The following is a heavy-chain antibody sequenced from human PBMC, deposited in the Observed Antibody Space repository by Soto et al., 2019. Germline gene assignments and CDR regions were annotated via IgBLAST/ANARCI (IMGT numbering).Heavy chain of an antibody. Sequence: ASVKVSCKASGYTFTSYDINWVRQATGQGLERMGWMNPNSGNTGYAQKFQGRVTMTRNTSISTAYMELSSLRSEDTAVYYCARGPQNYDILTGYYTYYYYYMDVWGKGTTVTVSS. CDR3: ARGPQNYDILTGYYTYYYYYMDV. V-gene: IGHV1-8*01. D-gene: IGHD3-9*01. CDR1: GYTFTSYD. J-gene: IGHJ6*03. CDR2: MNPNSGNT.